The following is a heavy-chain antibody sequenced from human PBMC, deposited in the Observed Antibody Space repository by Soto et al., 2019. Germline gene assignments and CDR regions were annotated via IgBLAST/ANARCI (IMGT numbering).Heavy chain of an antibody. V-gene: IGHV3-7*01. Sequence: EVQLVESGGGLVQPGGSLRLSCAASGFTFSSYWMSWVRQAPGKGLEWVANIKQDGSEKYYVDSVKGRFTISRDNAKNSLYLQMNSLRAEDTAVYYCARVRGGVSDYSNSYYYDYYGMDVW. CDR2: IKQDGSEK. D-gene: IGHD4-4*01. CDR1: GFTFSSYW. CDR3: ARVRGGVSDYSNSYYYDYYGMDV. J-gene: IGHJ6*01.